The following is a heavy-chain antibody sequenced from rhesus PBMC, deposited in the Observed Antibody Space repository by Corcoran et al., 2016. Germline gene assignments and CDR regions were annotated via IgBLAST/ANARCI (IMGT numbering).Heavy chain of an antibody. J-gene: IGHJ4*01. V-gene: IGHV4S7*01. D-gene: IGHD3-9*01. Sequence: QVQLQESGPGLVKPSETLSLTCAVSGASISGGYYWGWIRQHPGKVTEWIGNVYGNSAKTYYTPTLMVRFTVAQYTFMTEVSMKLVSVTAADTAVYYCARASYEDDYDDRFFWTSLDYWGQGVLVTVSS. CDR1: GASISGGYY. CDR3: ARASYEDDYDDRFFWTSLDY. CDR2: VYGNSAKT.